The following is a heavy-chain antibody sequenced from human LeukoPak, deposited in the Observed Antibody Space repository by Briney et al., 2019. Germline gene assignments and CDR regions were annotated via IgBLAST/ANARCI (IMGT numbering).Heavy chain of an antibody. Sequence: SETLSLTCTVSGGSISSSGYYWSWIRQHPGKGLEWIGYIYYSGSTYYNPSLKSRVTISVDTSKNQFSLELSSVTAADTAVYYCARDSYGSGREDYWGQGTLVTVSS. CDR1: GGSISSSGYY. CDR2: IYYSGST. V-gene: IGHV4-31*03. J-gene: IGHJ4*02. CDR3: ARDSYGSGREDY. D-gene: IGHD3-10*01.